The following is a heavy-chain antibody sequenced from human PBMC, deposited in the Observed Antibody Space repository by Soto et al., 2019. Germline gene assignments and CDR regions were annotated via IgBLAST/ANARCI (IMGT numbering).Heavy chain of an antibody. CDR3: ARDMTRTVVPYFDF. V-gene: IGHV1-69*06. D-gene: IGHD1-7*01. CDR2: IIPISGAA. J-gene: IGHJ4*02. Sequence: SVKVSCKASGGTFSNYVINWVRQAPGQGLEWMGRIIPISGAANYAQKFQGRVTITADKSTSTSYMELSSLRSEDTAVYYCARDMTRTVVPYFDFWGQGTLVTV. CDR1: GGTFSNYV.